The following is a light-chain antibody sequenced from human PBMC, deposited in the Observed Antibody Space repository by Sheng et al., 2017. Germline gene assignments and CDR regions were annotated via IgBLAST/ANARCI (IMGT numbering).Light chain of an antibody. V-gene: IGLV2-23*01. Sequence: QSALTQPASVSGSPGQSITISCTGSSSDVGSYNLVSWYQQHPGKAPKLMISEGDKRPSGVSNRFSGSKSGNTASLTISGLQAEDEADYYCCSYAGSTTEFGGGTKVTV. J-gene: IGLJ2*01. CDR1: SSDVGSYNL. CDR2: EGD. CDR3: CSYAGSTTE.